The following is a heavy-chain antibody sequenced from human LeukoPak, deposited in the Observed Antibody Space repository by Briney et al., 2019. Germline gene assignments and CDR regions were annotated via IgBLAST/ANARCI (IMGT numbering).Heavy chain of an antibody. D-gene: IGHD3/OR15-3a*01. CDR1: GYTLTELS. V-gene: IGHV1-24*01. CDR3: ATLAPWTDFDY. CDR2: FDPEDGET. Sequence: ASVTVSCKVSGYTLTELSMHWVRQAPGKGLEWMGGFDPEDGETGHAQRFQGRVTMTEDTSTDTAYMELSSLTSEDTAVYFCATLAPWTDFDYWGQGTLVTVSS. J-gene: IGHJ4*02.